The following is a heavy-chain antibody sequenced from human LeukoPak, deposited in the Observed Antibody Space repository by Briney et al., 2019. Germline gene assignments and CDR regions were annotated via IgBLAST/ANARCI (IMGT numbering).Heavy chain of an antibody. CDR3: ARDKGIVVVPAANYGMDV. CDR2: INPNSGGT. CDR1: GYTFTGYY. Sequence: ASVKVSCKASGYTFTGYYMHWVRQAPGQGLEWMGWINPNSGGTNYAQKFQGWVTMTRDTSISTAYMELSRLRSDDTAVYYCARDKGIVVVPAANYGMDVWGQGTTVTVSS. J-gene: IGHJ6*02. D-gene: IGHD2-2*01. V-gene: IGHV1-2*04.